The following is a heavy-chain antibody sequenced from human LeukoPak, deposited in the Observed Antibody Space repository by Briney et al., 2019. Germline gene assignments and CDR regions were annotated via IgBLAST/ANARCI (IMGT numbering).Heavy chain of an antibody. CDR3: AKERRSTIFGVVITNYFDY. CDR1: GFTFSSYA. D-gene: IGHD3-3*01. CDR2: ISGSGGST. Sequence: PGGSLRLSCAASGFTFSSYAMSWVRQAPGKGLEWVSAISGSGGSTYYADSVKGRFTISRDNSKNTLYLQMNSLRAEDTAVYYCAKERRSTIFGVVITNYFDYWGQGTLVTASS. J-gene: IGHJ4*02. V-gene: IGHV3-23*01.